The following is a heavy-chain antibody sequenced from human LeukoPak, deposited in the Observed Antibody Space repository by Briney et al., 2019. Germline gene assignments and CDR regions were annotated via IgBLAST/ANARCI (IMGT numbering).Heavy chain of an antibody. Sequence: GGSLRLSCAASGFTFSSYGMHWVRQAPGKGLEWVAVIWYDGSNKYYADSVKGRFTISRDNSKNTLYLQMNSLRAEDTAVYYCARDIVVVPAATGGDAFDIWGQGTMVTVSS. V-gene: IGHV3-33*01. CDR1: GFTFSSYG. CDR2: IWYDGSNK. J-gene: IGHJ3*02. CDR3: ARDIVVVPAATGGDAFDI. D-gene: IGHD2-2*01.